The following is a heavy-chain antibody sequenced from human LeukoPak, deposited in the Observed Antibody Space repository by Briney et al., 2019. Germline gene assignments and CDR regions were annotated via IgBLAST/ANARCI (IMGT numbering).Heavy chain of an antibody. D-gene: IGHD2-15*01. CDR2: IKQDGSEG. CDR3: ARDSACYDY. Sequence: GGSLRLSCAASGFSFSSYWMSWVRQAPGKELEWVANIKQDGSEGYYVDSVRGRFTISRDNAKNSLYLQMSSLRAEDTAVYYCARDSACYDYWGQGTLVTVSS. V-gene: IGHV3-7*01. CDR1: GFSFSSYW. J-gene: IGHJ4*02.